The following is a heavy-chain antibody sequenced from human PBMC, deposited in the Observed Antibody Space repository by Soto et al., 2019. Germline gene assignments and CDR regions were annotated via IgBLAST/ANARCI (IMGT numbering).Heavy chain of an antibody. Sequence: EVQLLESGGGLVQPGGSLRLSCAASGFTLSIYAMSWVRQAPGKGLEWVSAISGSGGSIYYADSVKGRFTISRDNSKNTLYVQMNSLRAEDTAVYYCAKAYDKYQLLRITGTPNWFDPWGQGTLVTVSS. CDR2: ISGSGGSI. J-gene: IGHJ5*02. CDR3: AKAYDKYQLLRITGTPNWFDP. CDR1: GFTLSIYA. D-gene: IGHD1-7*01. V-gene: IGHV3-23*01.